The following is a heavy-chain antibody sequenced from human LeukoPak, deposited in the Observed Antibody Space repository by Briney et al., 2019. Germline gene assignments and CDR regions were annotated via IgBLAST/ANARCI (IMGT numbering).Heavy chain of an antibody. V-gene: IGHV4-59*01. CDR1: GASITDYY. CDR2: IYDSGST. J-gene: IGHJ4*02. CDR3: ARAPQLYYFDY. D-gene: IGHD2-15*01. Sequence: SETLSLTCTVSGASITDYYWSWIRQPPGKGLEWIGYIYDSGSTTDYNPSLKSRVTISVDTSKTQFSLKVTSVTAADTAVYYCARAPQLYYFDYWGQGILVTVSS.